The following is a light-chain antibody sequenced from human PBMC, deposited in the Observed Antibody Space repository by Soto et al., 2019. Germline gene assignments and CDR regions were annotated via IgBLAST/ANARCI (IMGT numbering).Light chain of an antibody. Sequence: EIVLTQSPSTLSVSPGERATLSWGASQSVSSNLAWYQQKPGQAPRLLIYGASTRATDIPARFSGSGYGTDFNLTVSRLETEDSAVYYCHQYGSSPFTFGPGTKVDIK. CDR2: GAS. V-gene: IGKV3-15*01. CDR1: QSVSSN. J-gene: IGKJ3*01. CDR3: HQYGSSPFT.